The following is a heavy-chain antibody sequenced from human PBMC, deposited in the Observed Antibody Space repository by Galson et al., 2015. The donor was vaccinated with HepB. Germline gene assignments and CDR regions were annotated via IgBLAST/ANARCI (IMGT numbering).Heavy chain of an antibody. J-gene: IGHJ4*02. CDR1: GFTFSSYG. Sequence: SLRLSCAASGFTFSSYGMHWVRQAPGKGLEWVAVISYDGSNKYYADSVKGRFTISRDSSKNTLYLQMNSLRAEDTAVYYCAIAREFYYNSSGPLLHWGQGTLVTVSS. D-gene: IGHD3-22*01. V-gene: IGHV3-30*03. CDR2: ISYDGSNK. CDR3: AIAREFYYNSSGPLLH.